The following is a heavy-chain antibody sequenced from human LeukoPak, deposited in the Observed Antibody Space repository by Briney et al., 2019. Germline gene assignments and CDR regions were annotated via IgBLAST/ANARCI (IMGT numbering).Heavy chain of an antibody. CDR1: GFTFSNYA. CDR2: VSFDGSKK. V-gene: IGHV3-30-3*01. CDR3: TRAKRGPFDY. J-gene: IGHJ4*01. Sequence: GGSLRLSCSASGFTFSNYAIHWVRQAPGKGLDWVAVVSFDGSKKYYADSVKGRFTISRDNSKNTLYLQMNTLRPDDTAVYYCTRAKRGPFDYWGQGTLVTVSS.